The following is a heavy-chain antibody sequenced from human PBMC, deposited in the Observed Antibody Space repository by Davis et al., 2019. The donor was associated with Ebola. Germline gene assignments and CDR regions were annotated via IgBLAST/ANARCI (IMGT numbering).Heavy chain of an antibody. CDR1: GGSVSSGGHY. CDR2: IYYSGST. J-gene: IGHJ4*02. CDR3: ARYYYDSSAYYSHIPYYFDY. D-gene: IGHD3-22*01. V-gene: IGHV4-61*08. Sequence: SETLSLTCTVSGGSVSSGGHYWSWIRQPPGKGLEWIAYIYYSGSTHYNPSLKSRFTISVATSKNQFSLKLSSVTAADTAVYYCARYYYDSSAYYSHIPYYFDYWGQGTLVTVSS.